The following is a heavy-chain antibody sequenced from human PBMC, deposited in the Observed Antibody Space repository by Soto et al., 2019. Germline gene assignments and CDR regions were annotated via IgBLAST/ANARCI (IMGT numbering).Heavy chain of an antibody. Sequence: GGSLRLSCAASGFTFSSYAMHWVRQAPGKGLEWVAVISYDGSNKYYADSVKGRFTISRDNSKNTLYLQMNSLRAEDTAVYYCAREIAVAGNDFDYWGQGPRSPSPQ. CDR1: GFTFSSYA. CDR2: ISYDGSNK. J-gene: IGHJ4*02. CDR3: AREIAVAGNDFDY. D-gene: IGHD6-19*01. V-gene: IGHV3-30-3*01.